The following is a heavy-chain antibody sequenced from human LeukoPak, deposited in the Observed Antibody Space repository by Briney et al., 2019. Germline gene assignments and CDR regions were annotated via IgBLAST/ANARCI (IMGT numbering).Heavy chain of an antibody. V-gene: IGHV1-2*02. CDR2: INPNSGGT. D-gene: IGHD3-10*01. CDR3: ARDVYGSGSYLYDY. Sequence: ASVKVSCKASGYTFTSYTMHWVRQAPGQRLEWMGWINPNSGGTNYAQKFQGRVTMTRDTSISTAYMELSRLRSDDTAVYYCARDVYGSGSYLYDYWGQGTLVTVSS. J-gene: IGHJ4*02. CDR1: GYTFTSYT.